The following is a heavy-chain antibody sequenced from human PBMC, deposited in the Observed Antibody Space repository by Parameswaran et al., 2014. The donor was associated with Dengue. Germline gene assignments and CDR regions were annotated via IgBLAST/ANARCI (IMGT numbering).Heavy chain of an antibody. CDR2: IIPVFGTP. V-gene: IGHV1-69*15. J-gene: IGHJ5*02. CDR3: ARGVNYYDSSGYHFGHWFDP. D-gene: IGHD3-22*01. Sequence: SWVRQAPGQGLEWMGKIIPVFGTPDYAEKFQGRVTITADEYSSTVYMELSSLRSEDTAIYYCARGVNYYDSSGYHFGHWFDPWGQGTLVTVSS.